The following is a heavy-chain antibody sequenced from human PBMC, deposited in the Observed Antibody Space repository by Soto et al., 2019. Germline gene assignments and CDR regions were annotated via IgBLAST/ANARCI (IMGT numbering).Heavy chain of an antibody. V-gene: IGHV3-21*01. J-gene: IGHJ4*02. CDR3: RSYGALDY. D-gene: IGHD4-17*01. Sequence: EVQLVEYGGGLVKPGGSLRLSCADSGFTFSSYSMNWVRQAPGKGLEWVSSISSSSSYIYYADSVKGRFTISRDNAKNSLYLEINSLRAEDTAVYYCRSYGALDYWGQGTLVTESS. CDR2: ISSSSSYI. CDR1: GFTFSSYS.